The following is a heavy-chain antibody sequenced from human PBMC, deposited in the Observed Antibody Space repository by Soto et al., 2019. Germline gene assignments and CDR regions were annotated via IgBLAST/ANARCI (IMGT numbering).Heavy chain of an antibody. CDR2: IYSGGTT. V-gene: IGHV3-53*01. CDR1: GFTVSSNY. Sequence: EVQLVESGGGLIQPGASLRLSCAASGFTVSSNYMNWVRQAPGKGLEWVSVIYSGGTTYYADSVKGRFTISRDNSKNTLYLQMNSLRVEDTAVYYCARGDIVLMRYWGQGTLVTVSS. CDR3: ARGDIVLMRY. J-gene: IGHJ4*02. D-gene: IGHD2-8*01.